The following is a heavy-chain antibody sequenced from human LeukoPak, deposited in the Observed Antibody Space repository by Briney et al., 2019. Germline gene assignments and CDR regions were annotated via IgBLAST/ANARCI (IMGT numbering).Heavy chain of an antibody. Sequence: SETLSLTCTVSGGSISSRSYYWGWSRQPPGKGLGWIGSIYYSTSTYYNPSLKSRVTISVDTSKNQFSLKLSSVTAADTAVYYCARRYSSGWYNYWGQGTLVTVSS. CDR3: ARRYSSGWYNY. V-gene: IGHV4-39*01. D-gene: IGHD6-19*01. J-gene: IGHJ4*02. CDR2: IYYSTST. CDR1: GGSISSRSYY.